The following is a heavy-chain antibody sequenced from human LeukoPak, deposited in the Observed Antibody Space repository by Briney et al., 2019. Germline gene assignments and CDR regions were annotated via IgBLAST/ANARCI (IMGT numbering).Heavy chain of an antibody. CDR1: GSTFSSYG. J-gene: IGHJ4*02. Sequence: GGSLRLSCAASGSTFSSYGMYWVRQAPGKGLEWVAVISYDGSSKYYADSVKGRFTISRDNSKNTVYLQMNSLITEDTAVYYCAKVYDSSGYYPYYFDYWGQGTLVTVSS. CDR2: ISYDGSSK. D-gene: IGHD3-22*01. V-gene: IGHV3-30*18. CDR3: AKVYDSSGYYPYYFDY.